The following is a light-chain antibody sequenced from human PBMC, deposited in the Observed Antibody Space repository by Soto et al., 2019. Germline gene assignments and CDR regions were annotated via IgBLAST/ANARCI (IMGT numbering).Light chain of an antibody. CDR2: AAS. Sequence: DIQLTQSPSFLSASVGDRVTITCRASQGISSYLAWYQQKPGKAPKLLIYAASTLQSGVPSRFSGSVSGTEFTLTTSSLQPEDFATYYCQQLNSYLFTFCPGTKVDIK. CDR3: QQLNSYLFT. CDR1: QGISSY. J-gene: IGKJ3*01. V-gene: IGKV1-9*01.